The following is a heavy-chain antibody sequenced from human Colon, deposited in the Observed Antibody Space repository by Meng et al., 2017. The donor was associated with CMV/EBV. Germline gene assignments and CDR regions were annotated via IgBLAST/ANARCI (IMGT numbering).Heavy chain of an antibody. D-gene: IGHD6-13*01. V-gene: IGHV4-59*01. CDR3: ALRGSAAGTFQH. CDR1: GGSISSYC. CDR2: TCYNGDS. J-gene: IGHJ1*01. Sequence: QVQLQESGPGLVKPSETLSLPCTVSGGSISSYCFSWIRQAPEKGLEWIGYTCYNGDSNYNPPLKSRVTISVDTSKNQFSLKLSSVTAADTAMYYCALRGSAAGTFQHWGQGTLVTVSS.